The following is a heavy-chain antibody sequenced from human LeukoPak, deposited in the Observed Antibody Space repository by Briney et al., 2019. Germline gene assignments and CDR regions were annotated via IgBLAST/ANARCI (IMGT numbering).Heavy chain of an antibody. CDR3: ARESEYYYDSGDAFDI. CDR1: GASISSSDYY. J-gene: IGHJ3*02. D-gene: IGHD3-22*01. Sequence: PSETLSLTCTVSGASISSSDYYWGWIRQPPGKGLEWIGSFYYSGSTYYNPSLKSRVTISVDTSKNQFSLKLSSVTAADTAVYYCARESEYYYDSGDAFDIWGQGTMVTVSS. V-gene: IGHV4-39*07. CDR2: FYYSGST.